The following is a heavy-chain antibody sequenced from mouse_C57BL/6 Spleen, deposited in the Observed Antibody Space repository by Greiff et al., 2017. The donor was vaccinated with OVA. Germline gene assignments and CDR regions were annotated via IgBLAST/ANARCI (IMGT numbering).Heavy chain of an antibody. J-gene: IGHJ4*01. CDR1: GYTFTSYW. V-gene: IGHV1-64*01. Sequence: QVQLKQPGAELVKPGASVKLSCKASGYTFTSYWMHWVKQRPGQGLEWIGMIHPNSGSTNYNEKFKSKATLTVDKSSSTAYMQLSSLTSEDSAVYYCARSLYDYDGPSYAMDYWGQGTSVTVSS. D-gene: IGHD2-4*01. CDR2: IHPNSGST. CDR3: ARSLYDYDGPSYAMDY.